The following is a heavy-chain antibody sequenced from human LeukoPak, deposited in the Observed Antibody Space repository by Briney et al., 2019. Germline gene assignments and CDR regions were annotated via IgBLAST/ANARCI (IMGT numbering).Heavy chain of an antibody. CDR1: GGSISTYY. CDR3: ARGGYSGYDAYYFDC. V-gene: IGHV4-59*01. J-gene: IGHJ4*02. D-gene: IGHD5-12*01. CDR2: IYYSGST. Sequence: PSETLSLTCTASGGSISTYYWSWIRQPPGKGLEWVWYIYYSGSTNYNPSLKSRVTISIDTSKNQFSLKLSSVTAADTAVYYCARGGYSGYDAYYFDCWGQGTLVTVS.